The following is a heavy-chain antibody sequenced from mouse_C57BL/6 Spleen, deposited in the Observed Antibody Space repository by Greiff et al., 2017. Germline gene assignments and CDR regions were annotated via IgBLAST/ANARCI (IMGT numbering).Heavy chain of an antibody. CDR1: GYTFTSSW. J-gene: IGHJ2*01. CDR3: ARNCYGSSY. CDR2: IYPGSGST. V-gene: IGHV1-55*01. Sequence: VLLQQPGAELVKPGASVKMSCKASGYTFTSSWITWVKQRPGQGLEWIGNIYPGSGSTNYNEKFKRKATLTVDTSSSTAYMQISSLTSEDSAVYYCARNCYGSSYGRQGTTHTGSS. D-gene: IGHD1-1*01.